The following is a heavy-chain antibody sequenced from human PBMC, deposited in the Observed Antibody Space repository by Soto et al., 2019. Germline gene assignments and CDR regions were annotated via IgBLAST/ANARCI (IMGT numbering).Heavy chain of an antibody. V-gene: IGHV4-59*01. CDR3: ARVGEQWLGGDYYYNGMDV. D-gene: IGHD6-19*01. CDR1: GGSIRSFY. Sequence: ETLSLTCSVSGGSIRSFYWSWIRQPPGKGLEWIGYSYYTGGIRYNPSLESRVTISVDTSKNQFSLKMSSVTAADTAVYYCARVGEQWLGGDYYYNGMDVWGQGTTVTVSS. CDR2: SYYTGGI. J-gene: IGHJ6*02.